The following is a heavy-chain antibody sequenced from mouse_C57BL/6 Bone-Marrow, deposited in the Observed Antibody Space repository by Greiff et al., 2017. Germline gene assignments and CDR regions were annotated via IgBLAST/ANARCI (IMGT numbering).Heavy chain of an antibody. V-gene: IGHV1-55*01. J-gene: IGHJ3*01. D-gene: IGHD2-3*01. CDR2: IYPGSGST. CDR3: ARFEGYYGWFAY. CDR1: GYTFTSYW. Sequence: QVQLKQPGAELVKPGASVKMSCKASGYTFTSYWITWVKQRPGQGLEWIGDIYPGSGSTNYNEKFKSKATLTVDTSSSTAYMQLSSLTSVDSAVYYCARFEGYYGWFAYWGQGTLVTVSA.